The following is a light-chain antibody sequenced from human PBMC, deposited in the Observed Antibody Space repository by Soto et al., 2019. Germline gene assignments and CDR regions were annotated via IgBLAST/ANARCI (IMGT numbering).Light chain of an antibody. V-gene: IGLV2-8*01. CDR1: SSDVGGYNY. CDR3: NSYAGSNNWV. Sequence: QSVLTQPPSASGSPGQSVTISCTGTSSDVGGYNYVSWYQQHPGKALKLMIYEVSKRPSGVPDRFSGSKSGNTASLTVSGLQAEDEADYYCNSYAGSNNWVFGGGTKLTVL. J-gene: IGLJ3*02. CDR2: EVS.